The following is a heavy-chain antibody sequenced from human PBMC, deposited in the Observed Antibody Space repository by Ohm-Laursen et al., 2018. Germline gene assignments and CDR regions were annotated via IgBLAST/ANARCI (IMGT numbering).Heavy chain of an antibody. CDR1: DAAFRRDY. D-gene: IGHD6-19*01. J-gene: IGHJ4*02. CDR2: IHYDGRT. CDR3: ARLPDHSGWPFDY. Sequence: GTLSLTCIVSDAAFRRDYWIWIRQFPGREMEWIGYIHYDGRTVYNPSLRSRLTMSIDTSKKQFSLRLTSATAADTAIYYCARLPDHSGWPFDYWGQGTLVSVSS. V-gene: IGHV4-59*12.